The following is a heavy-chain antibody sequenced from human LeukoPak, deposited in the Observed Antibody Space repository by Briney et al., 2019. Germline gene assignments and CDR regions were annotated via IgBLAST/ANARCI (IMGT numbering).Heavy chain of an antibody. J-gene: IGHJ4*02. Sequence: PGGSLRLSCAASGCTFSSHWMSWVRQAPGKGLEWVSVISGSGGSTYYADSVKGRFTISRANFKNTLYLQMNSLRAEDTAVYYCAKDRSNKVVVAATSLDYWGQGILVTVSS. V-gene: IGHV3-23*01. CDR2: ISGSGGST. CDR1: GCTFSSHW. CDR3: AKDRSNKVVVAATSLDY. D-gene: IGHD2-15*01.